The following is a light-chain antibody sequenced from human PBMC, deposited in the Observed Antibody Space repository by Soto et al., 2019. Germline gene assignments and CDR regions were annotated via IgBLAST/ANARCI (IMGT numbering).Light chain of an antibody. J-gene: IGKJ2*01. V-gene: IGKV3-15*01. Sequence: EIVMTQSPATLSVSPGERATLSCRASQSVGSHLAWYQQKPGQTPRLLIYDASALATGTPTRFSGSGSGTEFALTISSLQSEDFAVYHCHQYNEWPATFGQGTNLEIK. CDR3: HQYNEWPAT. CDR2: DAS. CDR1: QSVGSH.